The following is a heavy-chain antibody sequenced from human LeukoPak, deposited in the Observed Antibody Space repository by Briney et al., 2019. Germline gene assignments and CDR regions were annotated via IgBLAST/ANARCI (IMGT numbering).Heavy chain of an antibody. CDR2: ISSSSSYI. J-gene: IGHJ4*02. CDR3: ARAPLRVEGRSYFDY. Sequence: GGSLRLSCAASGFTFSSYSMNWVRQAPGKGLEWVSSISSSSSYIYYADSVKGRFTISRDNAKNSLYLQMNSLRAEDTAVYYCARAPLRVEGRSYFDYWGQGTLATVSS. V-gene: IGHV3-21*01. D-gene: IGHD3-16*01. CDR1: GFTFSSYS.